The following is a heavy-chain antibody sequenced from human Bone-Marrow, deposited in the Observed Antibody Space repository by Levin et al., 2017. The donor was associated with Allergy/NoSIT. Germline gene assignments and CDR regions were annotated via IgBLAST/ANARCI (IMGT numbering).Heavy chain of an antibody. Sequence: SETLSLTCTVSGDSISRGGYYWTWIRQPPGKGLEWIGYIHYSGRTYYNQSLKSRATISVDMSKNHLSLQLSSVTVADTAVYYCAREKVSANENGPYNWFDPWGQGTLVIVSS. CDR2: IHYSGRT. D-gene: IGHD2-21*02. J-gene: IGHJ5*02. CDR3: AREKVSANENGPYNWFDP. CDR1: GDSISRGGYY. V-gene: IGHV4-31*03.